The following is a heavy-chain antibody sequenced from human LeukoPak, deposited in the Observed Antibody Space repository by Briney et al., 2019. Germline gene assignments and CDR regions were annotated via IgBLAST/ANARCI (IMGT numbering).Heavy chain of an antibody. CDR1: GGSISSSGYY. CDR2: IYYSGST. J-gene: IGHJ4*02. Sequence: SXXLSLTCTVSGGSISSSGYYWGWIRQPQGKGLEWIGSIYYSGSTYYNPSLKSRVTISVDTSKNQFSLKLSSVTAADTAVYYCARHEVRGARSFDYWGQGTLVTVSS. V-gene: IGHV4-39*01. CDR3: ARHEVRGARSFDY. D-gene: IGHD3-10*01.